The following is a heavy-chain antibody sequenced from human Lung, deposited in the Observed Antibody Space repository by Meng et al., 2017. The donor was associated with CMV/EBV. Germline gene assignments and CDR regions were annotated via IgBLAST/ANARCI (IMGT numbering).Heavy chain of an antibody. CDR1: GFTFSSYE. CDR2: ISNSGNTI. J-gene: IGHJ4*02. V-gene: IGHV3-48*03. D-gene: IGHD6-19*01. CDR3: TAGADY. Sequence: GGSLRLSCEASGFTFSSYEMNWVRQAPGKGLEWVSHISNSGNTIYYADSVKGRFTISRDNAKNSLYLQMNSLRAEDTAVYYCTAGADYWGPGPLVTVSS.